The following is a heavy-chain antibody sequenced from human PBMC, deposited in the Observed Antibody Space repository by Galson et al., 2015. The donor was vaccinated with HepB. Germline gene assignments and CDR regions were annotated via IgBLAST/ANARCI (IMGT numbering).Heavy chain of an antibody. V-gene: IGHV3-30*18. CDR2: ISYDGSNK. Sequence: SLRLSCAASGFTFSSYGMHWVRQAPGKGLEWVAVISYDGSNKYYADSVKGRFTISRDNSKNTLYLQMNSLRAEDTAVYYCAKDPHIVVVTAPGYWGQGTLVTVSS. CDR1: GFTFSSYG. CDR3: AKDPHIVVVTAPGY. D-gene: IGHD2-21*02. J-gene: IGHJ4*02.